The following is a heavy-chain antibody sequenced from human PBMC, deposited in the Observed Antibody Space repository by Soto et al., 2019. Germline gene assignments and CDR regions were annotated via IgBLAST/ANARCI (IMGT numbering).Heavy chain of an antibody. D-gene: IGHD4-17*01. J-gene: IGHJ4*02. Sequence: EVQLVESGGGFVQPGGSLRLSCAASGFSLRGYSMIWVRQAPGKGLEWVSYISGSGTTIYYADSVKGRFTISRDNAKNAVYLQMNSLGDEDTAVSYCERGAGYGDYGGYWGQGTLVTVSS. CDR3: ERGAGYGDYGGY. V-gene: IGHV3-48*02. CDR2: ISGSGTTI. CDR1: GFSLRGYS.